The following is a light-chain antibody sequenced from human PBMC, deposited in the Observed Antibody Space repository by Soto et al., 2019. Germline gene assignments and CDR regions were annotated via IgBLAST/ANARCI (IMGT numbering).Light chain of an antibody. CDR1: TGAVTTSHY. Sequence: QTVVTQEPSLTVSPGGTVTFTCDSSTGAVTTSHYPCWFQQRPGRAPRTLIYDTNNKHSWTPARFSASLLGGKAALTLSGAQHEDEADYYCAVWDDRLSGLFGGGTKLTVL. CDR2: DTN. J-gene: IGLJ3*02. CDR3: AVWDDRLSGL. V-gene: IGLV7-46*01.